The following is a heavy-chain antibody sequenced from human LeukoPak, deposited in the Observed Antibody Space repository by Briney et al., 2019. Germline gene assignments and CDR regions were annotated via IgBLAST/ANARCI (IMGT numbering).Heavy chain of an antibody. V-gene: IGHV1-18*01. CDR1: GSTFTSYS. Sequence: ASVKVSCKASGSTFTSYSISWVRQAPGQGLEWMGWISAYNGNTNYAQKLQGRVTMTTDTSTSTAYMELRSLRSDDTAVYYCARDSSSWFLGYWGQGTLVTVSS. CDR2: ISAYNGNT. CDR3: ARDSSSWFLGY. J-gene: IGHJ4*02. D-gene: IGHD6-13*01.